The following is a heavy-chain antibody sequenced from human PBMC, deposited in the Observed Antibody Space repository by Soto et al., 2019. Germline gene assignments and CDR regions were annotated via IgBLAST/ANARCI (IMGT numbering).Heavy chain of an antibody. CDR3: AGTMIVVGGLDY. CDR2: IYYSGST. D-gene: IGHD3-22*01. Sequence: QLQLQESGPGLVKPSETLSLTCTVSGGSISSSSYYWGWIRQPPGKGLEWIGSIYYSGSTYYNPSLKSRVTISVDTSKNHFSLKLSSVTAADTAVYYCAGTMIVVGGLDYWGQGTLVTVSS. V-gene: IGHV4-39*01. CDR1: GGSISSSSYY. J-gene: IGHJ4*02.